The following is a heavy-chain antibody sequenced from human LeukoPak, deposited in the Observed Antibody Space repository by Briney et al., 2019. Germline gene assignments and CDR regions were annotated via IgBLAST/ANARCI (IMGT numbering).Heavy chain of an antibody. J-gene: IGHJ4*02. D-gene: IGHD3-9*01. Sequence: GGSLRLSCAASGFTFSSYAMHWVRQAPGKGLEWVSVIYSGGSTYYADSVKGRFTISRDNSKNTLYLQMNSLRAEDTAVYYCARDLNDILTGYYTDYWGQGTLVTVSS. V-gene: IGHV3-66*01. CDR1: GFTFSSYA. CDR3: ARDLNDILTGYYTDY. CDR2: IYSGGST.